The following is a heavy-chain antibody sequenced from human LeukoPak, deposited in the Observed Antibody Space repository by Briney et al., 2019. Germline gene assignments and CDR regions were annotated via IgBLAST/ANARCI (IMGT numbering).Heavy chain of an antibody. CDR3: AKDSSVFHYDSRNLDY. CDR2: ISGSGGST. J-gene: IGHJ4*02. D-gene: IGHD3-22*01. V-gene: IGHV3-23*01. Sequence: TGGSLRLSCTTSGFNFSIYPMTWVRQAPGKGLEWVSAISGSGGSTYYADSVKGRFTISRDNSKNTLYLQMNSLRAEDTAVFYCAKDSSVFHYDSRNLDYWGQGTLVTVSS. CDR1: GFNFSIYP.